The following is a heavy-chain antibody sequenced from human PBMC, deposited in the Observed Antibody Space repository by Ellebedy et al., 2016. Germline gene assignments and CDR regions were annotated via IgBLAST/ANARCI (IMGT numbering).Heavy chain of an antibody. V-gene: IGHV3-21*01. CDR1: GLTFSIYW. CDR2: ISSSSSYI. Sequence: GGSLRLXCAASGLTFSIYWMNWVRQAPGKGLEWVSSISSSSSYIYYADSVKGRFTISRDNAKNSLYLQMNSLRAEDTAVYYCARDLGYYYDSSGYYQGDYWGQGTLVTVSS. J-gene: IGHJ4*02. D-gene: IGHD3-22*01. CDR3: ARDLGYYYDSSGYYQGDY.